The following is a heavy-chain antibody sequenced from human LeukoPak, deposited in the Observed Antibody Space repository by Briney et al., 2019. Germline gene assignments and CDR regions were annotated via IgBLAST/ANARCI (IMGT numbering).Heavy chain of an antibody. J-gene: IGHJ4*02. CDR2: IIPIFGTA. V-gene: IGHV1-69*05. Sequence: GASVKVSCKASGYTFSSYDISWVRQAPGQGLEWMGWIIPIFGTANYAQKFQGRVTITTDESTSTAYMELSSLTSEDTAVYYCATVEWDTPHAYFDYWGQGTLVTVSS. CDR1: GYTFSSYD. D-gene: IGHD3-3*01. CDR3: ATVEWDTPHAYFDY.